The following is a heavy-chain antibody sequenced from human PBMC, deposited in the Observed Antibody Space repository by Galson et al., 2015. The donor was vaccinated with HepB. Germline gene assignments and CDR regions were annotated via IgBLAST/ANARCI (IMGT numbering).Heavy chain of an antibody. CDR1: GFTFGDYA. Sequence: SLRLSCAASGFTFGDYAMSWFRQAPGKGLEWVGFIRSKAYGGTTEYAASVKGRFTISRDDSKSIAYLQMNSLKTEDTAVYYCTTPRVYGSGLLDWFDPWGQGTLVTVSS. J-gene: IGHJ5*02. CDR3: TTPRVYGSGLLDWFDP. D-gene: IGHD3-10*01. CDR2: IRSKAYGGTT. V-gene: IGHV3-49*03.